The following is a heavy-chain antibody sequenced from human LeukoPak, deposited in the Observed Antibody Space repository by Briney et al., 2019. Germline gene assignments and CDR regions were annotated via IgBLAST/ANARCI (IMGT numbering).Heavy chain of an antibody. CDR2: ISSSGSTI. CDR1: GFTFSSYE. V-gene: IGHV3-48*03. D-gene: IGHD1-7*01. Sequence: PGGSLRLSCAASGFTFSSYEMNWLRQAPGKGLEWVSYISSSGSTIYYADSVKGRFTISRDNAKNSLYLQMNSLRAEDTAVYYCARIDQELVPDYWGQGTLVTVSS. J-gene: IGHJ4*02. CDR3: ARIDQELVPDY.